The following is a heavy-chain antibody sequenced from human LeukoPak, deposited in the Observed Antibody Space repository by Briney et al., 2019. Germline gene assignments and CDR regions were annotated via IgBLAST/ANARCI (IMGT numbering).Heavy chain of an antibody. CDR1: GYTFTSYG. V-gene: IGHV1-18*01. D-gene: IGHD1-26*01. Sequence: ASVKVSCKASGYTFTSYGISWVRQAPGQGLEWMGWISAYNGNTNYAQKLQGRVTMTRDMSTSTAYMELSSLRSEDTAVYYCARDGGSYDYYYYYYMDVWGKGTTVTISS. CDR3: ARDGGSYDYYYYYYMDV. CDR2: ISAYNGNT. J-gene: IGHJ6*03.